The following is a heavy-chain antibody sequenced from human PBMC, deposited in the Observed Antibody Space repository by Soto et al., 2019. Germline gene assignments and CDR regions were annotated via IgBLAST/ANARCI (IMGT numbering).Heavy chain of an antibody. V-gene: IGHV4-61*01. D-gene: IGHD2-21*02. CDR2: IYYSGST. CDR3: ASALAFCGGDCFFAHLFDY. CDR1: GGSVSSGSYY. Sequence: PSETLSLTCTVSGGSVSSGSYYWSWIRQPPGKGLEWIGYIYYSGSTNYNPSLKSRVTISVDTSKNQFSLKLSSVTAADTAVYYCASALAFCGGDCFFAHLFDYCGQGTLVTVSS. J-gene: IGHJ4*02.